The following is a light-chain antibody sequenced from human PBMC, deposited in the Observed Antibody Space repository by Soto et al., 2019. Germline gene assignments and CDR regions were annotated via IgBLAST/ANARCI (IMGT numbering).Light chain of an antibody. CDR2: GAS. J-gene: IGKJ5*01. CDR1: QSVSRSY. V-gene: IGKV3D-7*01. Sequence: PGERVTLSCRASQSVSRSYLTCYQHKPGQAPRLLICGASTRATGIPARFSGSGSGTDFSLTISSLQPEDVAAYYCQKYNSAPLTFGGGTRLEIK. CDR3: QKYNSAPLT.